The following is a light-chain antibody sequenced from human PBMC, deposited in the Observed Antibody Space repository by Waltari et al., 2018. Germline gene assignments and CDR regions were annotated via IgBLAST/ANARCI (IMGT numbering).Light chain of an antibody. CDR1: QTFLYSSNNKNY. V-gene: IGKV4-1*01. J-gene: IGKJ1*01. Sequence: IFLPHSPYSLSFSLFSLAPIPFNSIQTFLYSSNNKNYLAWYQQKPGQPPKLRIYWASTRESGVPDRFSGSGSGTDFTLTISSLQAEDVAVYYCQQYYSTLRTFGQGTKVEIK. CDR3: QQYYSTLRT. CDR2: WAS.